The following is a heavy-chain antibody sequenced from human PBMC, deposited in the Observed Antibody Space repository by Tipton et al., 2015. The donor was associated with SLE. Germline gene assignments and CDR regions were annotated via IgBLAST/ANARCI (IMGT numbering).Heavy chain of an antibody. V-gene: IGHV1-8*01. CDR3: ARGRANWHFDL. J-gene: IGHJ2*01. Sequence: QSGAEVKKPGASVKVSCKASGYTFTRYAISWVRQAPGQGLEWMGWMNPNSGNTGYAQKFRGRVTMTRDTPISTAYMELSGLRSEDTAVYYCARGRANWHFDLWGRGTLVTVSS. CDR1: GYTFTRYA. CDR2: MNPNSGNT.